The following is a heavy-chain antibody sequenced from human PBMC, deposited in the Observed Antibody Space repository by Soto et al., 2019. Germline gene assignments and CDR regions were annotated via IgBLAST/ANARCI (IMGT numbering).Heavy chain of an antibody. CDR2: IYYSGST. Sequence: SETLSLTCTVSGGYISSGGYYWSWIRQHPGKGLEWIGYIYYSGSTYYNPSLKSRVTISVDTSKNQFSLKLSSVTAADTAVYYCARAQGDYYDSSGYGHYFDYWGQGTLVTVSS. CDR1: GGYISSGGYY. V-gene: IGHV4-31*03. J-gene: IGHJ4*02. CDR3: ARAQGDYYDSSGYGHYFDY. D-gene: IGHD3-22*01.